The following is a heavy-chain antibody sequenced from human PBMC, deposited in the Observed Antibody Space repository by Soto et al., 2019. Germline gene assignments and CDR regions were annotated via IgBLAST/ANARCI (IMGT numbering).Heavy chain of an antibody. V-gene: IGHV1-69*05. CDR2: IMPIFRTA. D-gene: IGHD3-3*02. CDR1: GGTFSTAA. CDR3: ARDRVLPQLGGNYHSIMDV. Sequence: QVQVVQSGAEVKKPGSSVKVSCKASGGTFSTAAISWVRQAPGQGLEWMGGIMPIFRTADYAQKFQGRVTITSDESTSISYLELRSMRSDDTAVYYCARDRVLPQLGGNYHSIMDVWGQGTTVTVSS. J-gene: IGHJ6*02.